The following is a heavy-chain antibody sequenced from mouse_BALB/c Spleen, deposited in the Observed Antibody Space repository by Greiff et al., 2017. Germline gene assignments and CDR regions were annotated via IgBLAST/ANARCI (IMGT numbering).Heavy chain of an antibody. J-gene: IGHJ4*01. V-gene: IGHV1-7*01. CDR3: ARLPVYGNYSYYYAMDY. CDR1: GYTFTSYW. CDR2: INPSTGYT. Sequence: QVQLQQSGAELAKPGASVKMSCKASGYTFTSYWMHWVKQRPGQGLEWIGYINPSTGYTEYNQKFKDKATLTADKSSSTAYMQLSSLTSEDSAVYYCARLPVYGNYSYYYAMDYWGQGTSVTVSS. D-gene: IGHD2-1*01.